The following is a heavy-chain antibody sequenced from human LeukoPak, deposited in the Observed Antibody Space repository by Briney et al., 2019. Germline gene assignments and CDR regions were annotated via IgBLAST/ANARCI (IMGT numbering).Heavy chain of an antibody. CDR1: GGTFSSYA. CDR3: ARDPFWSGYHHRFDP. V-gene: IGHV1-69*05. Sequence: ASVKVSCKASGGTFSSYAISWVRQAPGQGLEWMGRIIPIFGTANYAQKFQGRVTITTDESTSTAYMEPSSLRSEDTAVYYCARDPFWSGYHHRFDPWGQGTLVTVSS. CDR2: IIPIFGTA. D-gene: IGHD3-3*01. J-gene: IGHJ5*02.